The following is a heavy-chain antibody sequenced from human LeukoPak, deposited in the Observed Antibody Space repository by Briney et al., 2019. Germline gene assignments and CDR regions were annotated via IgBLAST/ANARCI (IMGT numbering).Heavy chain of an antibody. D-gene: IGHD7-27*01. Sequence: GGSLRLSCAASGFTFSSYAMSWVRQAPGKGLEWVSAISGSGGSTYYADSVKGRFTISRDNSKNTLYLQMNSLGAEDTAVYYCAKDNWGFYYYYYYMDVWGKGTTVTVSS. CDR1: GFTFSSYA. CDR3: AKDNWGFYYYYYYMDV. V-gene: IGHV3-23*01. J-gene: IGHJ6*03. CDR2: ISGSGGST.